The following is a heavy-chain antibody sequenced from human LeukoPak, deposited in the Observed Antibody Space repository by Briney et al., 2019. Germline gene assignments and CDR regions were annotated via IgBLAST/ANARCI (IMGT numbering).Heavy chain of an antibody. V-gene: IGHV4-59*08. CDR3: ARLRVGAAGLDY. J-gene: IGHJ4*02. CDR2: IYYSGNT. CDR1: GGSISSYY. Sequence: SETLSLTCTVSGGSISSYYWSWIRQPPGEGLEWIGYIYYSGNTNYNPSLQSRVTISVDTSKNQFSLKLGSVTAADTAVYYGARLRVGAAGLDYWGQGTLVTVSS. D-gene: IGHD6-13*01.